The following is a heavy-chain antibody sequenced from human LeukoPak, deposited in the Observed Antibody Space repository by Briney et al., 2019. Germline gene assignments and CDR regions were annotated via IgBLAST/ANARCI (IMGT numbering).Heavy chain of an antibody. CDR3: AKSGGLEEGGGFDY. CDR2: IYYSGST. Sequence: PSETLSLTCTVSGGSISSSSYYWGWIRQPPGKGLEWIGSIYYSGSTYYNPSLKSRVTISVDTSKNQFSLKLSSVTAADTAVYYCAKSGGLEEGGGFDYWGQGTLVTVSS. D-gene: IGHD1-1*01. J-gene: IGHJ4*02. V-gene: IGHV4-39*01. CDR1: GGSISSSSYY.